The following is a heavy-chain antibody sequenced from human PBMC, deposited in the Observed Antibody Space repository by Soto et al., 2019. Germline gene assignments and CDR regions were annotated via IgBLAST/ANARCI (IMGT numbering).Heavy chain of an antibody. Sequence: PAETLSLTCTVSGGSIGSYYWILSRHAPGKGLEWIGYIYYSGSTNYNPSLKSRVTISVDTSKNQFSLKLSSVTAADTAVYYCARDREMATISGFDYWGQGTLVTVSS. J-gene: IGHJ4*02. CDR2: IYYSGST. D-gene: IGHD5-12*01. V-gene: IGHV4-59*01. CDR3: ARDREMATISGFDY. CDR1: GGSIGSYY.